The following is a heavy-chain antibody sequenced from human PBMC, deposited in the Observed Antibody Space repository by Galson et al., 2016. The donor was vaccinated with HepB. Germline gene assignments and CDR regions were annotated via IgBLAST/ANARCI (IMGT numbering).Heavy chain of an antibody. CDR1: AGFNFNNAC. D-gene: IGHD3-16*02. CDR2: ILSKKDGGTA. Sequence: SLRLSCAAAAGFNFNNACMNWVRQAPGKGPEWVARILSKKDGGTADYTASVKDRFIISRDDSEKKLYLQMNSLKIEDTAVYYCADFYHWGSYPPWGQGTLVTVSS. CDR3: ADFYHWGSYPP. J-gene: IGHJ4*02. V-gene: IGHV3-15*07.